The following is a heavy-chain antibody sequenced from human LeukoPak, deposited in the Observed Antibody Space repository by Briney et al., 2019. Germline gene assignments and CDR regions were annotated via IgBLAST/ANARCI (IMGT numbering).Heavy chain of an antibody. V-gene: IGHV3-30*03. CDR1: GFTFSTYA. Sequence: GRSLRLSCAASGFTFSTYAMHCVRQAPGKGLEGVAVMSFDENIKYYADSVKGRFTISRDNSKNTLYLQMNSLRVDDTAVYYCATLYSYGYFDYWGQGTLVTVSS. CDR3: ATLYSYGYFDY. J-gene: IGHJ4*02. D-gene: IGHD5-18*01. CDR2: MSFDENIK.